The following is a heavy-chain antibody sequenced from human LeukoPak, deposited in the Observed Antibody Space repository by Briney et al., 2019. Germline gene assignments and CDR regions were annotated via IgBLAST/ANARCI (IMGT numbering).Heavy chain of an antibody. CDR3: ARDGNQLLLYPLDY. Sequence: ASVTVSFKASGYTFTSYYMHWVRPAPGQGLEWMGIINPSGGGTSYAHKFQERVTMTRDTSTSTVYMELSSLRSEDTAVYYCARDGNQLLLYPLDYGGQGTLVSVSA. D-gene: IGHD2-2*02. CDR2: INPSGGGT. V-gene: IGHV1-46*01. J-gene: IGHJ4*02. CDR1: GYTFTSYY.